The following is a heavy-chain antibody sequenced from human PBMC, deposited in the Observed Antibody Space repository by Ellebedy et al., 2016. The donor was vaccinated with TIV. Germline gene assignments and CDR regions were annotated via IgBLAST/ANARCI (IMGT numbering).Heavy chain of an antibody. Sequence: PGGSLRLSCVASGFGFSSSNMNWVRQAQGKGLEWVSYISSIGSTIYYADSVKGRFTISRDNAKNSLYLEMKSLRAEYTAVYYCARGLGFWGQGTLVTVSS. D-gene: IGHD3-16*01. CDR1: GFGFSSSN. CDR3: ARGLGF. J-gene: IGHJ4*02. V-gene: IGHV3-48*03. CDR2: ISSIGSTI.